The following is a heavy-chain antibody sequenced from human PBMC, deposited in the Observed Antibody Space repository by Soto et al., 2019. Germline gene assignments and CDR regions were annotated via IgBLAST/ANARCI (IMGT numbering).Heavy chain of an antibody. CDR3: AKDPTSYDSSAQFDS. CDR1: GFSFSIYA. V-gene: IGHV3-23*01. CDR2: ISGGGGST. D-gene: IGHD3-22*01. Sequence: EVQLLDSGGRLVQPGGSLRLSCAASGFSFSIYAMNWVRQAPGKGLEWVSGISGGGGSTYYADSVKGRFTISRDNSKNTLYLLMNSQRVEDTAVYYCAKDPTSYDSSAQFDSWGQGTLVTVSS. J-gene: IGHJ4*02.